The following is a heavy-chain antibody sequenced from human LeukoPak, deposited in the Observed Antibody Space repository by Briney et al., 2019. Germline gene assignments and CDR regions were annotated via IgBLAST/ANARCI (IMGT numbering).Heavy chain of an antibody. J-gene: IGHJ5*02. Sequence: ASVKVSCKASGYTFTSYGISWVRQAPGQGLEWMGWINPNSGGTNYAQKFQGRVTMTRDMSISTAYMELSRLRSDDTAVYYCARDSITMVRGDPYNWFDPWGQGTLVTVSS. CDR1: GYTFTSYG. V-gene: IGHV1-2*02. D-gene: IGHD3-10*01. CDR2: INPNSGGT. CDR3: ARDSITMVRGDPYNWFDP.